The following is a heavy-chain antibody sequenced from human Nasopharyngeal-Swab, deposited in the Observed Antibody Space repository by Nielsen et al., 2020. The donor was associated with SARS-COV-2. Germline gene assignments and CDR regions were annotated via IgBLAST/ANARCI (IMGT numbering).Heavy chain of an antibody. CDR3: ARDPGRWVRGVYY. J-gene: IGHJ4*02. CDR2: ISSSSSYI. V-gene: IGHV3-21*01. D-gene: IGHD3-10*01. Sequence: GESLKISCAASGFTFSSYSMNWVRQAPGKGLEWVSSISSSSSYINYADSVKGRFTISRDNAKNSLYLQMNSLRAEDTAVYYCARDPGRWVRGVYYWGQGTLVTVSS. CDR1: GFTFSSYS.